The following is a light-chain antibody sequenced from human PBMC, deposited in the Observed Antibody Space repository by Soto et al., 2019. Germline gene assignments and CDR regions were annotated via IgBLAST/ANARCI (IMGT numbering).Light chain of an antibody. V-gene: IGLV2-14*01. CDR2: DVS. CDR3: SSYTSSSAPYV. Sequence: QSALTQPASVSGSPGQSITISFTGTSSDDGGYNYVSWYQQHPGKAPKLMIYDVSNRPSGVSNRFSGSKSGNTASLTISGLQAEDEADYYCSSYTSSSAPYVFGTGTKLTVL. J-gene: IGLJ1*01. CDR1: SSDDGGYNY.